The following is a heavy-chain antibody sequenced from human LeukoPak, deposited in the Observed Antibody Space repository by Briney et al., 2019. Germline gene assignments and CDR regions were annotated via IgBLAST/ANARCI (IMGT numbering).Heavy chain of an antibody. CDR1: GFTFSTYW. V-gene: IGHV3-74*01. CDR2: INSDGRST. D-gene: IGHD5-12*01. CDR3: AKNIDIVATGGAFDI. Sequence: GGSLRLSCAASGFTFSTYWMHWVRQAPGKGLVWVSRINSDGRSTRYADSVKGRFTISRDNAKNSLYLQMNSLRAEDTALYYCAKNIDIVATGGAFDIWGQGTMVTVSS. J-gene: IGHJ3*02.